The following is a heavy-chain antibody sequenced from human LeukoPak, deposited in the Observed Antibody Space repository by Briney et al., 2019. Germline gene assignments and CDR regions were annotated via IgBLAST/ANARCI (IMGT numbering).Heavy chain of an antibody. J-gene: IGHJ5*02. CDR1: GGSISSSSYY. D-gene: IGHD3-3*01. CDR3: ARHRGYDFWSGQNWFDP. Sequence: PSETLSLTCTVSGGSISSSSYYWGWIRQPPGKGLEWIGSIYYSGSTYYNPSLKSRVTISVDTSKNQFSLKLSSVTAADTAMYYCARHRGYDFWSGQNWFDPWGQGTLVTVSS. V-gene: IGHV4-39*01. CDR2: IYYSGST.